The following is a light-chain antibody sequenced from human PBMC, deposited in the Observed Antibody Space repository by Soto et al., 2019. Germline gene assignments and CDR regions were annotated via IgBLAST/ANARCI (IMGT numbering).Light chain of an antibody. CDR1: SSNIGAGYD. V-gene: IGLV1-40*01. J-gene: IGLJ1*01. Sequence: QSVLTQPPSVSGAPGQRVTISCTGSSSNIGAGYDVHWYQQHPGTAPKVLIYGNSNRPSGVPDRFSGSKSGTSASLAITGVQDEDEADYYCQSYDSGLSGSVFGGGTKVTVL. CDR3: QSYDSGLSGSV. CDR2: GNS.